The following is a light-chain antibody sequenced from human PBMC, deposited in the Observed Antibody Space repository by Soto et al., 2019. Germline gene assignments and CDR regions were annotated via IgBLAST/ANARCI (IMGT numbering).Light chain of an antibody. V-gene: IGLV2-11*01. J-gene: IGLJ3*02. Sequence: QSALTQPRSVSGSPGQSATISCTGTSSDVGNYNFVSWYQQHPGKAPKLMIYDVTPRPSGVPDRFSGSKSGNTASLTISGLQAEDEADYYCCSYAGSYIWVFGGGTQLTVL. CDR3: CSYAGSYIWV. CDR2: DVT. CDR1: SSDVGNYNF.